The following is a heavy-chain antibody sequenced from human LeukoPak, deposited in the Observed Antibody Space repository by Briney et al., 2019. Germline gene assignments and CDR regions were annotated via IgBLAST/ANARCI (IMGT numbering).Heavy chain of an antibody. V-gene: IGHV3-30-3*01. Sequence: SCKASGGTFSSYTISWVRQAPGKGLEWVAVISYDGSNKYYADSVKGRFTISRDNSKNTLYLQMNSLRAEDTAVYYCARDPGSYYFDYWGQGTLVTVSS. CDR2: ISYDGSNK. J-gene: IGHJ4*02. CDR3: ARDPGSYYFDY. CDR1: GGTFSSYT. D-gene: IGHD1-1*01.